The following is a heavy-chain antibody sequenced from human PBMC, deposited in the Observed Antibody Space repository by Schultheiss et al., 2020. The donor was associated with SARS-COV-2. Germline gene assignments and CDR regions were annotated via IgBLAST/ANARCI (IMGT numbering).Heavy chain of an antibody. CDR3: ARDRDSSGHDAFDI. D-gene: IGHD6-19*01. J-gene: IGHJ3*02. Sequence: GESLKISCAASGFTFSSYAMHWVRQAPGKGLEWVAVISYDGSHKYYADSVKGRFTISRDNSKNTLYLQMNSLRAEDTAVYYCARDRDSSGHDAFDIWGQGTMVTVSS. CDR2: ISYDGSHK. CDR1: GFTFSSYA. V-gene: IGHV3-30*04.